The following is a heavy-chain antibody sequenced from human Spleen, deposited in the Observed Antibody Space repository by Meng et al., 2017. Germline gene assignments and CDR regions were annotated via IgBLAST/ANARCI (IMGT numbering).Heavy chain of an antibody. J-gene: IGHJ5*02. V-gene: IGHV4-38-2*02. D-gene: IGHD6-19*01. CDR2: IYHSGST. CDR1: GYSISSGYY. CDR3: ARERGEEWLLRRSWFDP. Sequence: GSLRLSCTVYGYSISSGYYWGWIRQPPGKGLEWIGSIYHSGSTYYNPSLKSRVTISVDTSKNQFSLKLSSVTAADTAVYYCARERGEEWLLRRSWFDPWGQGTLVTVSS.